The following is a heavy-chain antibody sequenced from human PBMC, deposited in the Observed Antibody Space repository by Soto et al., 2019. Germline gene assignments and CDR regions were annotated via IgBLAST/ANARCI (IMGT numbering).Heavy chain of an antibody. D-gene: IGHD2-21*01. CDR3: AITYCRYNSCPRDFDF. CDR2: FIPILDMA. V-gene: IGHV1-69*02. J-gene: IGHJ4*02. CDR1: GGTFNTYT. Sequence: QVQVVQSGAEVKKPESSVKVSCKPSGGTFNTYTVNWVRLAPGHGLAWMGRFIPILDMANYAQKFQDRVKRTADRSTFTAYMELNSLTSDDTAVYYCAITYCRYNSCPRDFDFWGPGTRVTVSS.